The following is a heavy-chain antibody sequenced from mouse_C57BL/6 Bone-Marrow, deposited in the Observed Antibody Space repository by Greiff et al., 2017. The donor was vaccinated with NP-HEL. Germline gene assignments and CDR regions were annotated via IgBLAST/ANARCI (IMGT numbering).Heavy chain of an antibody. Sequence: EVMLVESGGDLVKPGGSLKLSCAASGFTFSSYGMSWVRQTPDKRLEWVATISSGGSYTYYPDSVKGRFTISRDNAKNTLYLQMSSLKSEDTAMYYCARRLLLLGWDYWGQGTSVTVSS. CDR1: GFTFSSYG. J-gene: IGHJ4*01. CDR2: ISSGGSYT. D-gene: IGHD1-1*01. V-gene: IGHV5-6*02. CDR3: ARRLLLLGWDY.